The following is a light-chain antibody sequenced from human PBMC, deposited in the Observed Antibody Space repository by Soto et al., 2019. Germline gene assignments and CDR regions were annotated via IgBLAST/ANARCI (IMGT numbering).Light chain of an antibody. V-gene: IGKV3-20*01. CDR3: QQYVSWT. J-gene: IGKJ1*01. Sequence: EIVLTQSPGTLSVSPGERATLSCRASQTISSNYLAWYQQKPGQAPSLLIYGTSSRATGIPDSFSGSWSGTDFTLTISRLEPEDSAIYYCQQYVSWTFGQGTKVEIE. CDR2: GTS. CDR1: QTISSNY.